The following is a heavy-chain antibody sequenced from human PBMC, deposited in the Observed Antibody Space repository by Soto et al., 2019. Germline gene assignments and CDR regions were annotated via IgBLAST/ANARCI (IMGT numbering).Heavy chain of an antibody. Sequence: EALSLTCTVSGGSISSYYWSWIRQPPGKGLEWIGYIYYSGSTNYNPSLKSRVTISVDTSKNQFSLKLSSVTAADTAVYYCARDRRYGSGSYFDYGMDVWGQGTTVTVSS. CDR2: IYYSGST. D-gene: IGHD3-10*01. J-gene: IGHJ6*02. V-gene: IGHV4-59*01. CDR3: ARDRRYGSGSYFDYGMDV. CDR1: GGSISSYY.